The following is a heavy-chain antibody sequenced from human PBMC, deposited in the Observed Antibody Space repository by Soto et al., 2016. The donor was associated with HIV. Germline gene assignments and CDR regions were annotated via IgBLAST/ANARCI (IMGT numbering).Heavy chain of an antibody. CDR2: RYYNGTT. CDR1: NGFITSYY. V-gene: IGHV4-59*13. Sequence: QVQLQESGPGLVKPSETLSLTCAVSNGFITSYYWTWIRQPPGKGLEWIAYRYYNGTTYYNPSLKSRLTISINMSKKHFSXKLTSVTAADTAIYYCATTTTTITPAHFDHWGQGILVTV. CDR3: ATTTTTITPAHFDH. J-gene: IGHJ4*02. D-gene: IGHD3-10*01.